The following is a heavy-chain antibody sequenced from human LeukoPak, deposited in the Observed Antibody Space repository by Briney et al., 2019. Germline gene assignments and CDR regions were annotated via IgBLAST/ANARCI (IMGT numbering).Heavy chain of an antibody. V-gene: IGHV2-70*11. D-gene: IGHD3-10*01. CDR2: IDWDDDK. CDR3: ARSSYYYGSGSPSTFDY. Sequence: SGPTLVNPTQTPTLTCTFSGFSLSTSGMCVSWIRQPPGKALEWLARIDWDDDKYYSTSLKTRLTISKDTSKNQVVLTMTNMDPVDTATYYCARSSYYYGSGSPSTFDYWGQGTLVTVSS. J-gene: IGHJ4*02. CDR1: GFSLSTSGMC.